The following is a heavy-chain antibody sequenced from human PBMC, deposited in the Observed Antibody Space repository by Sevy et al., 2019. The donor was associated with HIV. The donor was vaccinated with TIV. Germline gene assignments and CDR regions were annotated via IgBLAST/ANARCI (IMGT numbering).Heavy chain of an antibody. CDR2: ISYDGSNK. D-gene: IGHD3-3*01. CDR3: AKDAVEWLYYYYYGMDV. V-gene: IGHV3-30*18. J-gene: IGHJ6*02. CDR1: GFTFSSYG. Sequence: GGSLRLSCAASGFTFSSYGMHWVRQAPGKGLEWVAVISYDGSNKYYADSVKGRFTISRDNSKNTLYLQMNSLRAEDTAVYYCAKDAVEWLYYYYYGMDVWGQGTTVTVSS.